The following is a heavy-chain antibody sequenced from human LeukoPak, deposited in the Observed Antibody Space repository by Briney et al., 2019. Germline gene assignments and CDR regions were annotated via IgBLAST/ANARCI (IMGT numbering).Heavy chain of an antibody. Sequence: GGSLRLSCAASGFTVSSNYMSWVRQAPGKGLEWVSVIYSGGSTYYADSVKGRFTISRDNSKNTLYLQMNSLRAEDTAVYYCARDSSSSTWSFDYWGRGTLVTVSS. V-gene: IGHV3-53*01. D-gene: IGHD6-13*01. J-gene: IGHJ4*02. CDR3: ARDSSSSTWSFDY. CDR1: GFTVSSNY. CDR2: IYSGGST.